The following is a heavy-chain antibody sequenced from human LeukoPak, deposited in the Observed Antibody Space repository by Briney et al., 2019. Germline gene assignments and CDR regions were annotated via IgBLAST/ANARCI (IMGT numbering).Heavy chain of an antibody. Sequence: ASVKVSCKASGYSFTGHHVHWVRQAPGQGPEWMGRVYPTNGATGSAPKFQGRVTMTTDTSISTAYMELSRLTSDDTAVYYCGRGRGYNWFDPWGQGTLVTVSS. D-gene: IGHD5-12*01. J-gene: IGHJ5*02. CDR1: GYSFTGHH. V-gene: IGHV1-2*06. CDR3: GRGRGYNWFDP. CDR2: VYPTNGAT.